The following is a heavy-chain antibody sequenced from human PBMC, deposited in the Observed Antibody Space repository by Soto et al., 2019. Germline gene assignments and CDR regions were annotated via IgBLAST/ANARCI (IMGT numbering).Heavy chain of an antibody. V-gene: IGHV4-34*01. D-gene: IGHD1-26*01. CDR1: GGSFSGYY. CDR3: ARASSGVGATGFDY. CDR2: INHSGST. J-gene: IGHJ4*02. Sequence: SETLSLTCAVYGGSFSGYYLSWIRQPPGKGLEWIGEINHSGSTNYNPSLKSRVTISVDTSKNQFSLKLSSVTAADTAVYYCARASSGVGATGFDYWGQGTLVTVS.